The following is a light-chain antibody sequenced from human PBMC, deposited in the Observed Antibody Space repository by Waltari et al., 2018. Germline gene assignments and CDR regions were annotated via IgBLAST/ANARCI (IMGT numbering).Light chain of an antibody. J-gene: IGKJ1*01. Sequence: DIPMTQSPSSVSASLGDRLTITCRASQGIGTWLAWYQQKPGKAPKVLIYGASTLLTGVPSRFSGSGSGTEFTLTITGLQPEDFATYFCQQGNSFPPTFGLGTGVEV. V-gene: IGKV1-12*01. CDR3: QQGNSFPPT. CDR2: GAS. CDR1: QGIGTW.